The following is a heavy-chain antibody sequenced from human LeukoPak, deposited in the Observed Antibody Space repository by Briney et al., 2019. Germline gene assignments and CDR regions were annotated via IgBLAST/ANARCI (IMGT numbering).Heavy chain of an antibody. J-gene: IGHJ4*02. CDR2: INPNSGGT. D-gene: IGHD6-13*01. CDR1: GYTFTGYY. CDR3: ASRTGYSSSWYELDY. V-gene: IGHV1-2*02. Sequence: ASVKVSCKASGYTFTGYYMHWVRQAPGQGLEWMGWINPNSGGTNYAQKFQGRVTMTRDTSISTAYMELSRLRSDDTAVYYCASRTGYSSSWYELDYWGQGTLVTVSS.